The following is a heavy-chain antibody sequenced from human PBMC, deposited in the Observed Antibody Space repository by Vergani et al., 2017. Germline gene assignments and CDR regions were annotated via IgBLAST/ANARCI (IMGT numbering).Heavy chain of an antibody. Sequence: QVQLVQSGAEVKKPGASVKVSCKASGYTFTSYYMHWVRQAPGQGLEWMGIINPSGGRTSYAQKFQGRVTMTRDTSTSTVYMELSSLRSEDTAVYYCASNLGYCSGGSCSQGVNHDAFDIWGQGTMVTVSS. CDR3: ASNLGYCSGGSCSQGVNHDAFDI. J-gene: IGHJ3*02. CDR2: INPSGGRT. CDR1: GYTFTSYY. D-gene: IGHD2-15*01. V-gene: IGHV1-46*01.